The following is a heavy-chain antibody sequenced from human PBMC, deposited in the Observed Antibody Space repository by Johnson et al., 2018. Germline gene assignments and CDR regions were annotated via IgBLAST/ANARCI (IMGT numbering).Heavy chain of an antibody. J-gene: IGHJ3*02. CDR2: ISYDGINE. V-gene: IGHV3-30*18. Sequence: QVQLVESGGGVVQPGRSLRLSCAASGFTFSSCGMHWVRQAPGKGLEWVAVISYDGINEYYAEVVKGRFTIPRKNSKNTLSLQMNSLRPEYTAVYYCAKDRDHWNLYDAFDIWGQGTMVTVSS. D-gene: IGHD1-1*01. CDR1: GFTFSSCG. CDR3: AKDRDHWNLYDAFDI.